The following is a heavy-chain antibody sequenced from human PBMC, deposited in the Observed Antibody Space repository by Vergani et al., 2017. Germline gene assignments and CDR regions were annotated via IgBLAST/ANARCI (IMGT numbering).Heavy chain of an antibody. CDR3: ARELSYYYGSGSDDYNPYYYEGMDV. D-gene: IGHD3-10*01. CDR1: GGSINTGAYY. J-gene: IGHJ6*02. V-gene: IGHV4-61*02. CDR2: VYTSGMT. Sequence: QVQLQESGPRLVRPSQTLSLTFTVSGGSINTGAYYWSWIRQPAGKGLEWIGRVYTSGMTNYNPSLKSRVTILVDRSKSQLSLKLTSVTAGDTAVYFCARELSYYYGSGSDDYNPYYYEGMDVWGPGTTVTVSS.